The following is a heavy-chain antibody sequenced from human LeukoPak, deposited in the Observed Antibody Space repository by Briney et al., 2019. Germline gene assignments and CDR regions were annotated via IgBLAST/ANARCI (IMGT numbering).Heavy chain of an antibody. CDR2: INAAGGSN. D-gene: IGHD2/OR15-2a*01. V-gene: IGHV3-43*02. Sequence: PRGALRLSCAASGFSFGDYAMYWGRQAPGKSLEWGSLINAAGGSNYSAAYVHGRFNISRDNRKNSLYLQMNSLRTDATDLYYCGTWAFYHGLDVWGQGTTVTVSS. CDR1: GFSFGDYA. CDR3: GTWAFYHGLDV. J-gene: IGHJ6*02.